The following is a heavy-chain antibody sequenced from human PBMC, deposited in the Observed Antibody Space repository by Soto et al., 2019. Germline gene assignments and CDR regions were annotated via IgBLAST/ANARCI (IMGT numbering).Heavy chain of an antibody. J-gene: IGHJ3*02. CDR1: GFTFSSYA. CDR3: ATACHYDYIWGSYRSLNDAFDI. V-gene: IGHV3-64*01. Sequence: GGSLRLSCAASGFTFSSYAMHWVRQAPGKGLEYVSAISSNGGSTYYANSVKGRFTISRDNSKNTLYLQMGSLRAEDMAVYYCATACHYDYIWGSYRSLNDAFDIWGQGTMVTVSS. CDR2: ISSNGGST. D-gene: IGHD3-16*02.